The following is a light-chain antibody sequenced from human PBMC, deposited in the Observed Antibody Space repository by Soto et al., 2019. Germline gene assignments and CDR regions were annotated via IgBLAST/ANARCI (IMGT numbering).Light chain of an antibody. V-gene: IGKV3-15*01. CDR1: QSVSSY. CDR3: QQYNDWPRT. J-gene: IGKJ1*01. CDR2: GAS. Sequence: IVLTQSPATLSLSPGERATLSCRASQSVSSYLAWYQQKPGQAPRLLIYGASTRATGTPARFSGSGSGTEFTLTISSLQSEDFAVYYCQQYNDWPRTFGQGTKVDI.